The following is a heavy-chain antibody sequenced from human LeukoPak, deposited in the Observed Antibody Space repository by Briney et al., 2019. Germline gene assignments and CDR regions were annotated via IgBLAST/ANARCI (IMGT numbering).Heavy chain of an antibody. Sequence: GASVKVSCKASGYNFTNYGISWVRQAPGQGLEWMGWINTNTGNPTYAQGFTGRFVFSLDTSVSTAYLQISSLKAEDTAVYYCARDRGTAGIAAEYYYYGMDVWGQGTTVTVSS. CDR1: GYNFTNYG. V-gene: IGHV7-4-1*02. CDR2: INTNTGNP. D-gene: IGHD6-13*01. J-gene: IGHJ6*02. CDR3: ARDRGTAGIAAEYYYYGMDV.